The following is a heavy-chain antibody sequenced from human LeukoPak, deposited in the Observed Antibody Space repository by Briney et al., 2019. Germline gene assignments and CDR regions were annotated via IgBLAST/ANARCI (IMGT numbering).Heavy chain of an antibody. D-gene: IGHD1-1*01. Sequence: SVKVSCKASGGTFSSYAISWVRQAPGQGLEWMGRIIPILGIANYAQKFQGRVTITADKSTSTAYMELSSLRSEDTAVYYCAREGTGTPTCFDYWGQGTLVTVSS. CDR2: IIPILGIA. CDR3: AREGTGTPTCFDY. CDR1: GGTFSSYA. J-gene: IGHJ4*02. V-gene: IGHV1-69*04.